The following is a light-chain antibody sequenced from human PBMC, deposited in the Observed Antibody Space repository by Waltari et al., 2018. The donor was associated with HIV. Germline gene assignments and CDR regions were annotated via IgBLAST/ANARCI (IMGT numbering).Light chain of an antibody. Sequence: QSVLTQPPSASGHPGPRVTMSSSGGISNFGSNSVNWYQHPPGTSPKLLIFRNDQRPSGVPDRFSASKSGTSASLAISGLQSEDEAEYYCAVWDDSLSEYVFGPGTRVTVL. CDR2: RND. CDR1: ISNFGSNS. V-gene: IGLV1-44*01. J-gene: IGLJ1*01. CDR3: AVWDDSLSEYV.